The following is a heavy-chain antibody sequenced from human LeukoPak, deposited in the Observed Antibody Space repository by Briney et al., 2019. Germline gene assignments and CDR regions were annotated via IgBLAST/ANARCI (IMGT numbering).Heavy chain of an antibody. J-gene: IGHJ6*03. Sequence: GESVRLSCAASGLIFSSHARSWVRQAPGKGLEWVSLINVSGGHTYYGDSVKGRFTISRDSCTNRLYLQMNSLRPEDTAVYYCAKGGAATMRDGYNYYYYYMEVWGRGTTVTVSS. CDR2: INVSGGHT. CDR1: GLIFSSHA. CDR3: AKGGAATMRDGYNYYYYYMEV. D-gene: IGHD5-24*01. V-gene: IGHV3-23*01.